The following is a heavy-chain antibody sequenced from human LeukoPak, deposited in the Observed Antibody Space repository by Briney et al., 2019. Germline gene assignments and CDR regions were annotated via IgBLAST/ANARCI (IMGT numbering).Heavy chain of an antibody. CDR2: INPNSGGT. CDR3: ARREYSSSWYGVDY. D-gene: IGHD6-13*01. V-gene: IGHV1-2*02. Sequence: ASVKVSCKASGGTFSSYAISWVRQAPGQGLEWMGWINPNSGGTNYAQKFQGRVTMTRDTSISAAYMELSRLRSDDTAVYYCARREYSSSWYGVDYWGQGTLVTVSS. J-gene: IGHJ4*02. CDR1: GGTFSSYA.